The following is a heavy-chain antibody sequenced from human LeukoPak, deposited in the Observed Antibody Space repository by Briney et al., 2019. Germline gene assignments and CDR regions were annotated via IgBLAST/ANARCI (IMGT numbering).Heavy chain of an antibody. D-gene: IGHD3-10*01. Sequence: GGSLRLSCAASGFTFTGFWMSWVRQAPGKGLEWVANIKQDGSEKYYVDSVKGRFTISRDNAKNSLYLQMNSLRAEDTAMYYCARAIWFGELVDYWGQGTLVTVSS. J-gene: IGHJ4*02. CDR2: IKQDGSEK. V-gene: IGHV3-7*04. CDR1: GFTFTGFW. CDR3: ARAIWFGELVDY.